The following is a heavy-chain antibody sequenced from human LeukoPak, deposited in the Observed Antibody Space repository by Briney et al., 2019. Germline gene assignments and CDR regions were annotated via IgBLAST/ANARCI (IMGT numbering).Heavy chain of an antibody. CDR3: ARVNKLRDGYNLVAYTFDY. CDR1: GFTFSSYA. D-gene: IGHD5-24*01. J-gene: IGHJ4*02. Sequence: GGSLRLSCAASGFTFSSYAMSWVRQAPGKGLEWVSTISISGGSTYYADSVKGRFTISRDNSRNTLYLQMNSLRAEDTAVYYCARVNKLRDGYNLVAYTFDYWGQGTLVTVSS. V-gene: IGHV3-23*01. CDR2: ISISGGST.